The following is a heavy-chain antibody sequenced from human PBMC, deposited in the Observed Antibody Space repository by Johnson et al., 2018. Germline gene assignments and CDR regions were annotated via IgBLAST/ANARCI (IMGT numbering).Heavy chain of an antibody. Sequence: QVQLVESGAEVKKPGSSVKVSCKASGGTFSSYAISWVRQAPGQGLEWMGGIVPLFGTAMYAQTFQGRVTITADESTSTAYMELSSLGSEDTAGYYCARRKGDVYGMDVWGQGTTVTVSS. D-gene: IGHD3-10*01. CDR1: GGTFSSYA. V-gene: IGHV1-69*01. CDR2: IVPLFGTA. J-gene: IGHJ6*02. CDR3: ARRKGDVYGMDV.